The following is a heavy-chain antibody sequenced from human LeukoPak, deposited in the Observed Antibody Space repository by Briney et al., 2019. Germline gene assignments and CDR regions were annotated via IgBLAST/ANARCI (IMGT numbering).Heavy chain of an antibody. J-gene: IGHJ4*02. D-gene: IGHD3-10*01. CDR2: ISYDGSNK. Sequence: GRSLRLSCAASGFTFSSYGMHWVRQAPGKGLEWVAVISYDGSNKYYADSVKGRFTISRDNSKNTLYLQMNSLRAEDTAVYYCAKVREVRGVTQYFDYWGQGTLVTVSS. CDR1: GFTFSSYG. CDR3: AKVREVRGVTQYFDY. V-gene: IGHV3-30*18.